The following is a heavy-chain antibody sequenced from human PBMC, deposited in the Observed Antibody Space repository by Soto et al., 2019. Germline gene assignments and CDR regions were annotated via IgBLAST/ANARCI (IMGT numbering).Heavy chain of an antibody. Sequence: SETLSLTCAVYGGSFSGYYWSWIRQPPGKGLEWIGEINHSGSTNYNPSLKSRVTISVDTSKNQFSLKLSSVTAADTAVYYCARGRMYYYDSSGYFYYFDYWGQGTLVTVSS. V-gene: IGHV4-34*01. D-gene: IGHD3-22*01. J-gene: IGHJ4*02. CDR2: INHSGST. CDR3: ARGRMYYYDSSGYFYYFDY. CDR1: GGSFSGYY.